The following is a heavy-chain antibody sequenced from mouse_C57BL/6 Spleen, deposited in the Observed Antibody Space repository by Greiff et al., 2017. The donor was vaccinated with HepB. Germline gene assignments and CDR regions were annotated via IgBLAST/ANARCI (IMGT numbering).Heavy chain of an antibody. J-gene: IGHJ2*01. CDR1: GYTFTNYW. CDR2: IYPGGGYT. Sequence: QVQLQQSGAELVRPGTSVKMSCKASGYTFTNYWIGWAKQRPGHGLEWIGDIYPGGGYTNYNEKFKGKVTLTADKSSSTAYMQFSSLTSEDSAIYYCAREDGNYGMYYFDYWGQGTTLTVSS. CDR3: AREDGNYGMYYFDY. V-gene: IGHV1-63*01. D-gene: IGHD2-1*01.